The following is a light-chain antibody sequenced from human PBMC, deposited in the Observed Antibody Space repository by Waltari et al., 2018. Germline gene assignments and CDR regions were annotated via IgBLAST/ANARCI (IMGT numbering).Light chain of an antibody. CDR2: RAS. CDR3: QQHDNSPLT. J-gene: IGKJ4*01. V-gene: IGKV1-33*01. CDR1: QGISNW. Sequence: DIQMTQSPSSLSASVGDRVTITCRASQGISNWLAWYQQKPGKAPKLLIYRASNLETGVPSRFSGSGSGTDFTLTISSLQPEDIATYYCQQHDNSPLTFGGGTKVETK.